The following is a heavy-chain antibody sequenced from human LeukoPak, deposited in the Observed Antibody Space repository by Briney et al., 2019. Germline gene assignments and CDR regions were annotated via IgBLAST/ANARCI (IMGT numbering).Heavy chain of an antibody. CDR2: IYPGDSDT. D-gene: IGHD6-13*01. V-gene: IGHV5-51*01. J-gene: IGHJ4*02. Sequence: GESLKISSMASGYSFTTYWISWVRQMPGKGLEWMGIIYPGDSDTRYSPSFQGQVTISADKSISTAYLQWSSLKASDTAKYYCAASIGTAAGTLDYWGQGTLVTVSS. CDR3: AASIGTAAGTLDY. CDR1: GYSFTTYW.